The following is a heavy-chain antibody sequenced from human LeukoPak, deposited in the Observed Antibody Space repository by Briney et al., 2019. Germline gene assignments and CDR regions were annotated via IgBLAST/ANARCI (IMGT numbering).Heavy chain of an antibody. CDR1: GGSFSGYC. J-gene: IGHJ3*02. Sequence: KTSETLSLTCGVYGGSFSGYCWSWIRQPPGKGLEWIGEINHSGSTNSNPSLKSRLTISVDTSKNQFSLKLNSVTAADTAMYYCPSLLDSSDAFDIWGQGTMVTVSS. CDR2: INHSGST. CDR3: PSLLDSSDAFDI. V-gene: IGHV4-34*01. D-gene: IGHD3-22*01.